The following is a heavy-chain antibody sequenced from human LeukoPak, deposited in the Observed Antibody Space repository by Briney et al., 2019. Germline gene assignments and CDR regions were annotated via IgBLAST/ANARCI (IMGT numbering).Heavy chain of an antibody. V-gene: IGHV3-23*01. CDR3: AKLGSGSYYRFDY. CDR1: GFTFSSYA. D-gene: IGHD1-26*01. Sequence: GRSLRLSCAASGFTFSSYAMSWVRQAPGKGLEWVSAISGSGYSPNYADSVKGRFTISRDNSKNTLYLQMNNLRAEDTAIYYCAKLGSGSYYRFDYWGQGTLVTVSS. J-gene: IGHJ4*02. CDR2: ISGSGYSP.